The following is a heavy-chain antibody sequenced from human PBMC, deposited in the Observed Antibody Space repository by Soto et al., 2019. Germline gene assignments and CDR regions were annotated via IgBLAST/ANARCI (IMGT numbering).Heavy chain of an antibody. CDR1: GYTFTSYG. Sequence: ASVKVSCKASGYTFTSYGISWVRQAPGQGLEWMGWTSAYNGNTNYAQKLQGRVTMTTDTSTSTAYMELRSLRSDDTAVYYCAREKGRSTPYYYGSGSYPPDYYYGMDVWGQGTTVTVSS. CDR2: TSAYNGNT. D-gene: IGHD3-10*01. CDR3: AREKGRSTPYYYGSGSYPPDYYYGMDV. V-gene: IGHV1-18*04. J-gene: IGHJ6*02.